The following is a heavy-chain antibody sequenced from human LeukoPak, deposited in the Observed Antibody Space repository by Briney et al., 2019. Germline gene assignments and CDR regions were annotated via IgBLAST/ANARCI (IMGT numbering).Heavy chain of an antibody. CDR2: IRTKANNNAT. CDR3: TITVTDLYYFDY. D-gene: IGHD4-17*01. Sequence: GGSLRLSCAASGFAFSGSTLHWVRQASGKGLEWVGRIRTKANNNATAYTASVKGRFTISRDDSKNTAYLQMSSLKSEDTAAYYCTITVTDLYYFDYWGQGTLVTVSS. V-gene: IGHV3-73*01. CDR1: GFAFSGST. J-gene: IGHJ4*02.